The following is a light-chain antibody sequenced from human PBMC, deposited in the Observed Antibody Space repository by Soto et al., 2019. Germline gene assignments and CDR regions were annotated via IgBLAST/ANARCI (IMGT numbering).Light chain of an antibody. CDR3: QQSYRSPCT. V-gene: IGKV1-39*01. CDR2: VAS. J-gene: IGKJ2*02. Sequence: DIQMTQSPSSLSASVGDRVTITCRASQSISSYLNWYQQKPGKAPKYLIYVASTLQSGVPSRFSGSGSSTDFTLTITTLQPEDFATYYCQQSYRSPCTFGQGTKLEIK. CDR1: QSISSY.